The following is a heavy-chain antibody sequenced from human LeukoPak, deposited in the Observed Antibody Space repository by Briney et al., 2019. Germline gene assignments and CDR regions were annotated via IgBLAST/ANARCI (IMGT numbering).Heavy chain of an antibody. J-gene: IGHJ3*02. CDR3: ARIRDGSFDI. D-gene: IGHD3-10*01. CDR2: ISGYNGDT. Sequence: ASVKVSCKASGHTFISFGITWVRQAPGQGLEWMGWISGYNGDTYYAHKFQDRVTMTIDTSTSTVFMELRSLRSDDTAVYYCARIRDGSFDIWGQGTLVTVSS. V-gene: IGHV1-18*01. CDR1: GHTFISFG.